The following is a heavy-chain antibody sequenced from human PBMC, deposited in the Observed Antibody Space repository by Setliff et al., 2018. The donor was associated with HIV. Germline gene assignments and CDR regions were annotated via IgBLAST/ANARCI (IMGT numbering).Heavy chain of an antibody. CDR3: ARRTIWGDAFDI. Sequence: PSETLSLTCNVSGYSISSGFYWGWIRQPPGKGLEWIGNVFHSGDTDYNPSLKSRITMSVETSENQFSLRLTSVTAADTAAYYCARRTIWGDAFDIWGQGTMVTVSS. J-gene: IGHJ3*02. V-gene: IGHV4-38-2*02. CDR1: GYSISSGFY. CDR2: VFHSGDT. D-gene: IGHD3-3*01.